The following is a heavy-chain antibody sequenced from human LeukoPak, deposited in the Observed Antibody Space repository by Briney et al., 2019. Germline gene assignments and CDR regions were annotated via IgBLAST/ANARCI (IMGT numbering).Heavy chain of an antibody. CDR2: ISYNGSEK. CDR3: AREGSSGYYPY. J-gene: IGHJ4*02. V-gene: IGHV3-30-3*01. CDR1: GFTFSSYP. D-gene: IGHD3-22*01. Sequence: GGSLRLSCAASGFTFSSYPMHWVRQAPGKGLEWVAVISYNGSEKHYADPVKGRFTISRDNSKNTLYLQMNSLRAEDTAVYYCAREGSSGYYPYWGQGILVTVSS.